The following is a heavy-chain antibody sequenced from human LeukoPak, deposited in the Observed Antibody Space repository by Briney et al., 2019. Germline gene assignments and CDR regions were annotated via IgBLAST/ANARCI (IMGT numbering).Heavy chain of an antibody. CDR2: IYPGDSDT. CDR3: ARCGNGYNWEDAFDI. Sequence: GESLKISCKGSGYSFTSYWIGWVRQMPGKGLEWMGIIYPGDSDTRYSPSFQGQVTISADKSISTAYLQWSSLKASDTAMYYCARCGNGYNWEDAFDIWGQGTVVTVSS. CDR1: GYSFTSYW. J-gene: IGHJ3*02. V-gene: IGHV5-51*01. D-gene: IGHD5-24*01.